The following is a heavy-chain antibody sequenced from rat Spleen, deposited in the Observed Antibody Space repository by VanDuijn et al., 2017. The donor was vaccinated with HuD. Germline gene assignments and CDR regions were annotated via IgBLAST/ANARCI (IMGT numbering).Heavy chain of an antibody. CDR2: IWNTEGT. D-gene: IGHD1-2*01. J-gene: IGHJ2*01. Sequence: QVQLKESGPGLVQPSQALSLTCTVSGFSLTSYNVYWVRQPPGKGLEWMGVIWNTEGTRYNSALKSQLSISKDTTKSQVFLKMNSLQTEDTATYYCASSYIPFDYWGQGVMVTVSS. CDR3: ASSYIPFDY. CDR1: GFSLTSYN. V-gene: IGHV2-41*01.